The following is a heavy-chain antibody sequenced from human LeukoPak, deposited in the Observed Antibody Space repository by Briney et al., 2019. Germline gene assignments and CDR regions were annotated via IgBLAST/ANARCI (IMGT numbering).Heavy chain of an antibody. Sequence: PSQTLSLTCAVSGGSISSGGYSWSWIRQPPGKGLEWIGYIYHSGSTYYNPSLKSRVTISVDRSKNQFSLKLSSVTAADTAVYYCARGNLAAAGMSDYWGQGTLVTVSS. D-gene: IGHD6-13*01. CDR3: ARGNLAAAGMSDY. CDR2: IYHSGST. CDR1: GGSISSGGYS. J-gene: IGHJ4*02. V-gene: IGHV4-30-2*01.